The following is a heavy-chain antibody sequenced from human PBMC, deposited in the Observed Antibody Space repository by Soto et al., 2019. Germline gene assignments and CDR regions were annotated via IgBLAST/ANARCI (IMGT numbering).Heavy chain of an antibody. CDR1: GFTFSNAW. Sequence: PGGSLRLSCAASGFTFSNAWMSWVRQAPGKGLEWVGRIKSKTDGGTTDYAAPVKGRFTISRDDSKNTLYLQMNSLKTEDTAVYYCTTSYCSGGSCYFSSYYYYYGTDVWGQGTTVTV. J-gene: IGHJ6*02. V-gene: IGHV3-15*01. CDR2: IKSKTDGGTT. D-gene: IGHD2-15*01. CDR3: TTSYCSGGSCYFSSYYYYYGTDV.